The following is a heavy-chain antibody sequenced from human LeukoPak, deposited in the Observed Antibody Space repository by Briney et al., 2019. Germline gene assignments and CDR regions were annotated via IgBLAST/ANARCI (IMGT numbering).Heavy chain of an antibody. CDR3: ARGGPDSSDYSSLFDY. Sequence: GGSLRLSCAASGFTFSNYWMSWVRQAPGKGLVWVSRINSDWSSRHYGDSVKGRFTISRDNDKNTLHLQMTSLRAEDTAVYYCARGGPDSSDYSSLFDYWGRGILVTVSS. CDR1: GFTFSNYW. J-gene: IGHJ4*02. CDR2: INSDWSSR. D-gene: IGHD3-22*01. V-gene: IGHV3-74*01.